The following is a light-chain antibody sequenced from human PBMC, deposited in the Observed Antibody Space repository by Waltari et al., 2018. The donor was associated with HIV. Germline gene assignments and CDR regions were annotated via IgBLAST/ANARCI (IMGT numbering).Light chain of an antibody. Sequence: DIVMTQSPLSLPVTPGEPASISCRSSQSLLHSNGYNYLDWYLQKPGQSPQLLIYLGSNRASGGPDRFNGSGSGTDFTLKISRVEAEDVGVYYCMQALQTPLTFGGGTKVEIK. CDR1: QSLLHSNGYNY. CDR3: MQALQTPLT. CDR2: LGS. V-gene: IGKV2-28*01. J-gene: IGKJ4*01.